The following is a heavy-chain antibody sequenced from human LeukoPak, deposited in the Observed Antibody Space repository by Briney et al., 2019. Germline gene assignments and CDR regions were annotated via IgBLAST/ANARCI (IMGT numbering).Heavy chain of an antibody. CDR1: GGPFSGYY. CDR2: INHSGST. J-gene: IGHJ3*02. CDR3: ARCYYGSGSCAFDI. Sequence: PSETLSLTCAVYGGPFSGYYWSWIRQPPGKGLEWIGEINHSGSTNYNPSLKSRVTISVDTSKNQFSLKLSSVTAADTAVYYCARCYYGSGSCAFDIWGQGTMVTASS. D-gene: IGHD3-10*01. V-gene: IGHV4-34*01.